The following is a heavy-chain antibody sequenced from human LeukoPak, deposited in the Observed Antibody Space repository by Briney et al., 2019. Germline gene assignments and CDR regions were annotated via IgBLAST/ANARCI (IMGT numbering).Heavy chain of an antibody. CDR1: GFTVSSNY. J-gene: IGHJ4*02. V-gene: IGHV3-66*01. D-gene: IGHD6-13*01. CDR2: IYSGVST. CDR3: ARAGSSWYGAVSFDY. Sequence: GGSLRLSCAASGFTVSSNYMSWVRQAPGKGLEWVSVIYSGVSTYYADSVKGRFTISRDNSKNTLYLQMNSLRAEDTAVYYCARAGSSWYGAVSFDYWGQGTLVTVSS.